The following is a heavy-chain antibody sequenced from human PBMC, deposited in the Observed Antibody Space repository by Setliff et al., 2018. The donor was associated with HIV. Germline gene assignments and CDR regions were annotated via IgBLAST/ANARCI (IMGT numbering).Heavy chain of an antibody. Sequence: PGGSLRLSCTASGFTFGDYPMSWVRQAPGKGLEWVGFIRSKAYGGTTDYAAPVKGRFSISRDDSKKTLYLQMDSLKTEDTAMYYCVTVRTISGFKCLDSWGQGTLVTVSS. CDR3: VTVRTISGFKCLDS. CDR1: GFTFGDYP. J-gene: IGHJ5*01. V-gene: IGHV3-49*04. CDR2: IRSKAYGGTT.